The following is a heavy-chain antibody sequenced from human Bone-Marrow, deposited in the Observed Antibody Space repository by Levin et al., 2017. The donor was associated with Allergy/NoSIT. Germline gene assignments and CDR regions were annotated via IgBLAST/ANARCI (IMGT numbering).Heavy chain of an antibody. CDR1: GFTVNNNY. CDR3: ARGVRSGVVVAAYYFDY. V-gene: IGHV3-66*01. CDR2: IYSGGST. D-gene: IGHD2-15*01. J-gene: IGHJ4*02. Sequence: PGGSLRLSCAASGFTVNNNYMNWVRQAPGKGLEWVSVIYSGGSTYYADSVKGRFTISRDISKNTLYLQMNSMRDEDTAVYYCARGVRSGVVVAAYYFDYWGQGTLVTVSS.